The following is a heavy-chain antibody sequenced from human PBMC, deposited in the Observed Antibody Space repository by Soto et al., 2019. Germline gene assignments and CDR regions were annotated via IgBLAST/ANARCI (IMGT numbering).Heavy chain of an antibody. V-gene: IGHV2-5*02. Sequence: QITLKESGPTLVKPTQTLTLTCTVSGISVSTTGVGVAWIRQPPGKALEWLAVIYWADDKEYSPSLKNRLTITKDTSKNQVVLMMTIMDRVDTATYYCAHTHYRGVIPNPFDYWGQGTPVTVSS. J-gene: IGHJ4*02. CDR2: IYWADDK. CDR1: GISVSTTGVG. D-gene: IGHD3-10*01. CDR3: AHTHYRGVIPNPFDY.